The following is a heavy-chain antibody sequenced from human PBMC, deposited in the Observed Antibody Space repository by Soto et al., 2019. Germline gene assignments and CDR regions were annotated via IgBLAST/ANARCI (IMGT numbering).Heavy chain of an antibody. D-gene: IGHD6-19*01. J-gene: IGHJ4*02. CDR3: ARDGGAYSIGWDCDF. CDR2: INSGGGIT. V-gene: IGHV3-23*01. Sequence: VQLLESGGGLVQPGGSLRLSCTVSGFTFSNYVMSWVRQAPGKGLDWVSSINSGGGITDYADSVKGRFTISRDNSKNTLHLQMNSLRAEDTAVYYCARDGGAYSIGWDCDFWGQGTLVTVSS. CDR1: GFTFSNYV.